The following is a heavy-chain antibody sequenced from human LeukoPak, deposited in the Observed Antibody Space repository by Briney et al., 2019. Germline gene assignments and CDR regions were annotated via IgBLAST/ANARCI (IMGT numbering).Heavy chain of an antibody. CDR1: GGSMSLYY. V-gene: IGHV4-59*08. CDR2: IYYSGST. CDR3: ARHLSYYYYGMDV. J-gene: IGHJ6*02. Sequence: SETLSLTCTVSGGSMSLYYWSWIRQPPGKGLEWIGYIYYSGSTNYNPSLKSRVTISVDTSKDQFSLKLTSVTAADTAMYYCARHLSYYYYGMDVWGQGTTVTVFS.